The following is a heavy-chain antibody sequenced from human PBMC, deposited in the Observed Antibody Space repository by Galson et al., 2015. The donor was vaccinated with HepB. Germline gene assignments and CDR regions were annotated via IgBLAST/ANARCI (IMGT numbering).Heavy chain of an antibody. V-gene: IGHV3-23*01. D-gene: IGHD2-21*01. CDR2: VSIGGST. CDR3: AKRRAAGGDFDY. CDR1: GFTFSNYA. Sequence: SLRLSCADSGFTFSNYAMGWVRQAPGRGLEWVSVVSIGGSTHYADSLKGRFTVSRDNSKDTLYLQMNSLTAEDTAVYYCAKRRAAGGDFDYWGQGTLVTVSS. J-gene: IGHJ4*02.